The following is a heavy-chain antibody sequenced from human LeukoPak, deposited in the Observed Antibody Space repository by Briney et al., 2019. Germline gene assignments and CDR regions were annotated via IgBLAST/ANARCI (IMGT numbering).Heavy chain of an antibody. CDR3: ASRYHAGTLFDY. CDR2: VFSSGSV. Sequence: PSETLPLTCTVSGDSMSNFHWSWIRQSPGKGLEWIGYVFSSGSVNYNPSLNSRLTISVDTSRNQFSLKRTSMTASDTAVYFCASRYHAGTLFDYWGQGTLVTVSS. V-gene: IGHV4-59*08. CDR1: GDSMSNFH. J-gene: IGHJ4*02. D-gene: IGHD2/OR15-2a*01.